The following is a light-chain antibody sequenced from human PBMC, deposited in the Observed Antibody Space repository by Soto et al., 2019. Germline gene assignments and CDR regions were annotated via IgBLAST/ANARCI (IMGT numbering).Light chain of an antibody. V-gene: IGKV3-11*01. CDR1: QSVSSY. CDR3: QQRSNWPPSWT. CDR2: DAS. Sequence: EIVLTQSPATLSLSPGESATLSCRASQSVSSYLAWYQQKPGQAPRLLIYDASNRATGIPARFSGSGSGTDFTLTISSLEPEDFAVYYCQQRSNWPPSWTFG. J-gene: IGKJ1*01.